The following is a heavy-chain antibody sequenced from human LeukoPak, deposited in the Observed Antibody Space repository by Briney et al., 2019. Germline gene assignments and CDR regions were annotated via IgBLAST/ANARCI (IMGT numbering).Heavy chain of an antibody. CDR1: GGSISSSGYY. CDR3: ARHEYSGTYYGLSWFDP. Sequence: SETLSLTCTVSGGSISSSGYYWGWIRQPPGKGLERIASIYYSGSTYYNPSLKSRVTISVDTSKNQLSLKLSSLTAADTAVYYCARHEYSGTYYGLSWFDPWGQGTLVTVSS. D-gene: IGHD1-26*01. J-gene: IGHJ5*02. V-gene: IGHV4-39*01. CDR2: IYYSGST.